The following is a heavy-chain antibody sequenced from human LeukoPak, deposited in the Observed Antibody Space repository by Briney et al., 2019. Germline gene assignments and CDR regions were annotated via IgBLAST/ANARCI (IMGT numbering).Heavy chain of an antibody. CDR3: ARGITAFGVPGATYYFDY. CDR2: ISGSGST. CDR1: GFTFSSYA. J-gene: IGHJ4*02. D-gene: IGHD3-3*01. V-gene: IGHV3-23*01. Sequence: PGGSLRLSCAASGFTFSSYAMGWVRQAPGKGLEWVSVISGSGSTYYADSVRGRFTVSRDNSKHTMSLQMNTLRAEDTAVYYCARGITAFGVPGATYYFDYWGQGTLVTVSS.